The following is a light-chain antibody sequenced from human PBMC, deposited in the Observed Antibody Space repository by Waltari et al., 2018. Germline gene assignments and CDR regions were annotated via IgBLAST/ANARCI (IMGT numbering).Light chain of an antibody. V-gene: IGLV3-1*01. CDR1: QLGDKY. CDR2: HDD. CDR3: QAWDTSIGGV. Sequence: SYELTQPPSVSVSPGQTASITCSGDQLGDKYACWYQQKPGQSPVLVIYHDDKRPSGIPERFSGSNSGNIATLTISGTQPMDEADYYCQAWDTSIGGVFGTGTKVTVL. J-gene: IGLJ1*01.